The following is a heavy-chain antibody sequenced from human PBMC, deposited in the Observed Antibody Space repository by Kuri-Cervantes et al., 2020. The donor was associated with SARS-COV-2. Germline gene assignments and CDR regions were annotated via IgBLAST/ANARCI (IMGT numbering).Heavy chain of an antibody. J-gene: IGHJ4*02. D-gene: IGHD6-13*01. CDR2: ISGSGGST. V-gene: IGHV3-23*01. CDR3: AKELNEGYSSSWYFDY. Sequence: GGSLRLSCAASGFTFSNYAMSWVRQAPGKGLEWVSAISGSGGSTYYADSVKGRLTISRDNSKNTLYLQMNSLRAEDTAVYYCAKELNEGYSSSWYFDYWGQGTLVTVSS. CDR1: GFTFSNYA.